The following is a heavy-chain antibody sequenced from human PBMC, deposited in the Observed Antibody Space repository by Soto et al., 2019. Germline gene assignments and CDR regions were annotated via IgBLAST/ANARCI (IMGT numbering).Heavy chain of an antibody. CDR1: GDSVSSNSAA. CDR3: AGQIAVAGTRPNWFDP. V-gene: IGHV6-1*01. D-gene: IGHD6-19*01. CDR2: TYYRSKWYH. J-gene: IGHJ5*02. Sequence: QVQLQQSGPGLVKPSQTLSLTCAISGDSVSSNSAAWNWISPSPSRGLEWLGRTYYRSKWYHDCGVCVKRRLTINPQTSKFLFSLQLNSVSPEDTAGYYCAGQIAVAGTRPNWFDPWGQGTLVTVSS.